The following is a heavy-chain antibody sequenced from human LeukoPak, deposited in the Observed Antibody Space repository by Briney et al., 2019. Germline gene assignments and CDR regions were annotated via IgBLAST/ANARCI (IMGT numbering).Heavy chain of an antibody. CDR1: GGSISSGDYY. J-gene: IGHJ4*02. CDR3: ARELTYADY. V-gene: IGHV4-30-4*01. D-gene: IGHD4/OR15-4a*01. CDR2: IYYSGST. Sequence: SETLSLTGTVSGGSISSGDYYWSWIRQPPGKGLERIGYIYYSGSTYYNPSLKSRVTMSVDTSKNQFSLKLSSVTAADTAVYYCARELTYADYWGQGTLVTVSS.